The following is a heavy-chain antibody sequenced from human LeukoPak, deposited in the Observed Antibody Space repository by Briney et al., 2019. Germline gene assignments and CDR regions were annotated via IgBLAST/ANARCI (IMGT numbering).Heavy chain of an antibody. CDR3: ARGESYNWNYDNYFDY. Sequence: SGGSLRLSCAASGFTFSSYAMHWVRQAPGKGLEWVAVISYDGSNKYYADSVKGRFTISRDNSKNTLYLQMNSLRAEDTAVYYCARGESYNWNYDNYFDYWGQGTLVTVSS. D-gene: IGHD1-7*01. V-gene: IGHV3-30-3*01. CDR1: GFTFSSYA. J-gene: IGHJ4*02. CDR2: ISYDGSNK.